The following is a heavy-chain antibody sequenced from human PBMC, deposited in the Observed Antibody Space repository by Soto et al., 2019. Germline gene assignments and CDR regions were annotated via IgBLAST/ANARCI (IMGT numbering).Heavy chain of an antibody. J-gene: IGHJ6*02. D-gene: IGHD5-18*01. CDR2: IDPSDSYT. CDR3: ASAGYSYGYGMDV. V-gene: IGHV5-10-1*01. CDR1: GYGFTSYW. Sequence: GESLKISCKGFGYGFTSYWISWGRQMPGKGLEWMGRIDPSDSYTNYSPSFQGHVTISADKSISTAYLQWSSLKASDTAMYYCASAGYSYGYGMDVWGQGTTVTVSS.